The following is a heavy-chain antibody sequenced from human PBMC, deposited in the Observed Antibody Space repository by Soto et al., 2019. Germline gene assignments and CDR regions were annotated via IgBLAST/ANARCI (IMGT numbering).Heavy chain of an antibody. CDR1: GFTFSSYG. V-gene: IGHV3-30*18. CDR3: AKDRGYSGSYWRFDY. CDR2: ISYDGSNK. D-gene: IGHD1-26*01. J-gene: IGHJ4*02. Sequence: QVQLVESGGGVVQPGRSLRLSCAASGFTFSSYGMHWVRQAPGKGLEWVAVISYDGSNKYYADSVKGRFTISRDNSKNTLYLQMNSLRAEDTAVYYCAKDRGYSGSYWRFDYWGQGTLVTVSS.